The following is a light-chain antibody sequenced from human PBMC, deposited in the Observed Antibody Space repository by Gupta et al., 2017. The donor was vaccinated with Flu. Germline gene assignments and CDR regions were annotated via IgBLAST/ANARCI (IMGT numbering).Light chain of an antibody. CDR2: KAS. V-gene: IGKV1-5*03. CDR1: QNINIW. CDR3: QQFNRSPYN. Sequence: PSTLSASVGDRVTITCRASQNINIWLAWYQQKPGKVPNLLIYKASKLQSGVPSRFSGSGSGTEFTLTISGLQPDDFATYYCQQFNRSPYNFGQGTKLDIK. J-gene: IGKJ2*01.